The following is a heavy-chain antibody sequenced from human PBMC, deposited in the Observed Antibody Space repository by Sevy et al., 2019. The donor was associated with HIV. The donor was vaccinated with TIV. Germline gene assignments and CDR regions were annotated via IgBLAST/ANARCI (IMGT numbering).Heavy chain of an antibody. Sequence: ASVKVSCKVSGYTLTQLSMHWVRQAPGKGLEWMGTFDPEDDKTIYAQKFQGRVTMTEDKSTDTAYMELSNLRSEDTAMFYCATTKDYYDNSGYPFDYWGQGTLVTVSS. V-gene: IGHV1-24*01. J-gene: IGHJ4*02. CDR2: FDPEDDKT. D-gene: IGHD3-22*01. CDR3: ATTKDYYDNSGYPFDY. CDR1: GYTLTQLS.